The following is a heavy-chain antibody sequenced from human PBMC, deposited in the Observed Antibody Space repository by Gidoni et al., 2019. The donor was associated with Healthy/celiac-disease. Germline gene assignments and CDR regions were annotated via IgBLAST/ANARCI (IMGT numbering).Heavy chain of an antibody. CDR3: AKDRWVLVAATREYYFDY. CDR1: GFTFSSYG. D-gene: IGHD2-15*01. J-gene: IGHJ4*02. Sequence: QVQLVASGGGVVQPGRSLRLSCAASGFTFSSYGMHWVRQAPGKGLEWVAVISYDGSNKYYADSVKGRFTISRDNSKNTLYLQMNSLRAEDTAVYYCAKDRWVLVAATREYYFDYWGQGTLVTVSS. CDR2: ISYDGSNK. V-gene: IGHV3-30*18.